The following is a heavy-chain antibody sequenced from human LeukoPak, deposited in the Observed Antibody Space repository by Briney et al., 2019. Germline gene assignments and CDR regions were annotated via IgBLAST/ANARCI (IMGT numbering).Heavy chain of an antibody. CDR3: ARERRRIVATTYYFDY. Sequence: SETLSLTCAVYGGSFSGCYWSWIRQPPGKGLEWIGEINHSGSTNYNPSLKSRVTISVDTSKNQFSLKLSSVTAADTAVYYCARERRRIVATTYYFDYWGQGTLVTVSS. D-gene: IGHD5-12*01. CDR2: INHSGST. V-gene: IGHV4-34*01. J-gene: IGHJ4*02. CDR1: GGSFSGCY.